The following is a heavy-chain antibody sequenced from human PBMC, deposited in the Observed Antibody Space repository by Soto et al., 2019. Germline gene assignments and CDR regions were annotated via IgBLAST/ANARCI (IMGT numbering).Heavy chain of an antibody. CDR1: GGSISSGGYS. CDR2: IYHSGST. V-gene: IGHV4-30-2*01. CDR3: ARVVGYSDILTGYYTSWYFDL. D-gene: IGHD3-9*01. J-gene: IGHJ2*01. Sequence: QLQLQESGSGLVKPSQTLSLTCAVSGGSISSGGYSWSWIRQPPGKGLEWIGYIYHSGSTYYNPSPKSRVTLSVNRSKNQFSLKLRDVTASDTAVYYCARVVGYSDILTGYYTSWYFDLWGRGTLVTVSS.